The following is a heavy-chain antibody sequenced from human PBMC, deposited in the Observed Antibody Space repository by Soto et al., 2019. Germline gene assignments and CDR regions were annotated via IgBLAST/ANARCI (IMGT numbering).Heavy chain of an antibody. Sequence: QVQLVQSGAEVKKPGASVKVSCKASGYTFTDYRMIWVRQAPGQGLEWMGIINPSGASTNYAQKFQGRVTLTRDSFTSTVYMELSSLRSEDTAVYYCARQAGRLANWFDPWGQGTLVTVAS. D-gene: IGHD6-6*01. CDR2: INPSGAST. V-gene: IGHV1-46*01. CDR1: GYTFTDYR. CDR3: ARQAGRLANWFDP. J-gene: IGHJ5*02.